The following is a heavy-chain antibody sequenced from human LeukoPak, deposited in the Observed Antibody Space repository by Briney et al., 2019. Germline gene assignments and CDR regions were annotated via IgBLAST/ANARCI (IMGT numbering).Heavy chain of an antibody. CDR2: ISDSGGRT. J-gene: IGHJ4*02. Sequence: GGSLRLSCAVSGITLSNYGMSWVRQAPGKGLEWVAGISDSGGRTNYANSVKGRFTISRDNPKNTLYLQMNSLRAEDTAVYFCAKRGVVIRVFLVGFHKEAYYFDSWGQGALVTVSS. CDR3: AKRGVVIRVFLVGFHKEAYYFDS. CDR1: GITLSNYG. V-gene: IGHV3-23*01. D-gene: IGHD3-10*01.